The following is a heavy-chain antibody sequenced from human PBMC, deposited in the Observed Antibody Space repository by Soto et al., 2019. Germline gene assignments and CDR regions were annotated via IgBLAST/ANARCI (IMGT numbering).Heavy chain of an antibody. V-gene: IGHV5-51*01. Sequence: GSLKISCKGFGYSFTNYWIGWGGQMPGKGLEWMGIIYPGDSDTRYSPSFQGQVTISADKSISTAYLQWSSLKASDTAMYYCARQSENDAFDIWGQGTMVTVSS. CDR2: IYPGDSDT. CDR3: ARQSENDAFDI. J-gene: IGHJ3*02. CDR1: GYSFTNYW.